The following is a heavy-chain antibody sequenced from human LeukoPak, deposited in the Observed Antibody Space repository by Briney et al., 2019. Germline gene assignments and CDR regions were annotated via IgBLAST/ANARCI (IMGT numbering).Heavy chain of an antibody. Sequence: GESLKISCNGSGYSFTSYWIGWVRQMPGKGLEWMGIIYPGDSDTRYSPSFQGQVTISADKSISTAYLQWSSLKASDTAMYYCARHAVNYYDSSGYYLDAFDIWGQGTMVTVSS. J-gene: IGHJ3*02. CDR3: ARHAVNYYDSSGYYLDAFDI. D-gene: IGHD3-22*01. CDR1: GYSFTSYW. V-gene: IGHV5-51*01. CDR2: IYPGDSDT.